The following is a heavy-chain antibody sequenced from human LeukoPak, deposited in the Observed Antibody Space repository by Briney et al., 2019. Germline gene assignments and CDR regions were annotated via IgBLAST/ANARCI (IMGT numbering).Heavy chain of an antibody. V-gene: IGHV4-34*01. CDR1: GGSFSGYY. CDR2: INHSGST. D-gene: IGHD6-13*01. Sequence: SETLSLTCAVYGGSFSGYYWSWIRQPPGKGLGWIGEINHSGSTNYNPSLKSRVTISVDTSKNQFSLKLSSVTAADTAVFYCARAAIAAAGKYSPNASGYYYYGMDVWGQGTTDTVSS. CDR3: ARAAIAAAGKYSPNASGYYYYGMDV. J-gene: IGHJ6*02.